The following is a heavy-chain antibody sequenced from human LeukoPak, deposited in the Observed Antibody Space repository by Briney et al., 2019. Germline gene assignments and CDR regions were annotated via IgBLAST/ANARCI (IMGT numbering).Heavy chain of an antibody. V-gene: IGHV3-23*01. CDR3: AKAFAGGCGNYRKSCGDWFDP. J-gene: IGHJ5*02. Sequence: PGGSLRLSCAASGFTFSSYAMNWVRQAPGKGLEWVSAISGSGGSTYYADSVKGRFTISRDNSKNTLYLQMNSLRAEDTVVYYCAKAFAGGCGNYRKSCGDWFDPWGQGTLVTVSS. D-gene: IGHD3-16*01. CDR2: ISGSGGST. CDR1: GFTFSSYA.